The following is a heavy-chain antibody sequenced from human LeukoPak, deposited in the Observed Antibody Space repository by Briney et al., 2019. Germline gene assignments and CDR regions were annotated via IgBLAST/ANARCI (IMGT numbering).Heavy chain of an antibody. CDR1: GFTVSSTY. D-gene: IGHD3-22*01. Sequence: GGSLRLSCAASGFTVSSTYMSWVRQAPGKGLEWVSVIYSGGSTYYADSVRGRFTISRDNSKNTLYLQMNSLRAEDTAVYYCAREYYYDSSGSDDAFDIWGQGTMVTVSS. CDR3: AREYYYDSSGSDDAFDI. V-gene: IGHV3-66*01. CDR2: IYSGGST. J-gene: IGHJ3*02.